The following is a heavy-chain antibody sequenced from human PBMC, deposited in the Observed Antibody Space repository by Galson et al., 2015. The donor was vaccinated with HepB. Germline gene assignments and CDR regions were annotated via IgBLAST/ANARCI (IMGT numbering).Heavy chain of an antibody. CDR2: INAGNGNT. V-gene: IGHV1-3*01. Sequence: SVKVSCKASGYTFTSYAMHWVRQAPGQRLEWMGWINAGNGNTKYSQKFQGRVTITRDTSASTAYMELSSLRSEDTAVYYCARDHDYYDSSGPGAFDIWGQGTMVTVSS. J-gene: IGHJ3*02. CDR3: ARDHDYYDSSGPGAFDI. CDR1: GYTFTSYA. D-gene: IGHD3-22*01.